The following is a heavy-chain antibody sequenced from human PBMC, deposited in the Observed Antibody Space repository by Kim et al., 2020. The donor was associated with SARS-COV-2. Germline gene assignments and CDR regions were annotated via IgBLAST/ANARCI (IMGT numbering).Heavy chain of an antibody. CDR1: GFSFTNYA. CDR2: ISGSGGDT. V-gene: IGHV3-23*01. Sequence: GGSLRLSCVGSGFSFTNYAMSWVCQAPGKGLDWVSRISGSGGDTFYADSVKGRFTISRDNSKNTLYLQMNSLRVEDTAVYYCTRFKWFGEEGFWGQGTLVIVSS. J-gene: IGHJ4*02. D-gene: IGHD3-10*01. CDR3: TRFKWFGEEGF.